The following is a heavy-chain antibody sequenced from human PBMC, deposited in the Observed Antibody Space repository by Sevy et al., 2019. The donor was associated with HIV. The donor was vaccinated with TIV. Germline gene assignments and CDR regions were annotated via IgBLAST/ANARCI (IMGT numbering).Heavy chain of an antibody. J-gene: IGHJ4*02. Sequence: GGSLRLSCAASGFTFDDYAMHWVRQAPGKGLEWVSGISGNSGSIGYADTVKGRFTISRDNAKNSLYLQMNSLRAEDTALYYCAKDLSESSGYPYYFDYWGQGTLVTVSS. CDR3: AKDLSESSGYPYYFDY. D-gene: IGHD3-22*01. CDR2: ISGNSGSI. V-gene: IGHV3-9*01. CDR1: GFTFDDYA.